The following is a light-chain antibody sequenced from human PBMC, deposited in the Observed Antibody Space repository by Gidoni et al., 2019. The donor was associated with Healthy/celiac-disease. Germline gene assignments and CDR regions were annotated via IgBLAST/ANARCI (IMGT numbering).Light chain of an antibody. CDR1: QSVSSN. V-gene: IGKV3-15*01. J-gene: IGKJ3*01. CDR2: GAS. CDR3: QQYNNWPPFLT. Sequence: EIVMTQSPATLSVSPGERDTLSCRASQSVSSNLAWYQQKPGQAPRLLIYGASTRATGSPARYSGSGSGTEFTLTISSLQSEDCAVYYCQQYNNWPPFLTFGPGTKVDIK.